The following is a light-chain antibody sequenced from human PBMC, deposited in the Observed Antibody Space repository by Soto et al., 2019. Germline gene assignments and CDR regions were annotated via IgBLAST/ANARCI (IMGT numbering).Light chain of an antibody. Sequence: DIVMTQSPDSLAVSLGERATINCKSSQSVLYNSNNKNYLAWYQQKPGQPPKLLIYWASTRESGVPDRFSGSGSGTDFTRTISSLQAEDVAVYYCQQYYSTPLPSFGQGTKLEIK. CDR3: QQYYSTPLPS. CDR2: WAS. J-gene: IGKJ2*03. CDR1: QSVLYNSNNKNY. V-gene: IGKV4-1*01.